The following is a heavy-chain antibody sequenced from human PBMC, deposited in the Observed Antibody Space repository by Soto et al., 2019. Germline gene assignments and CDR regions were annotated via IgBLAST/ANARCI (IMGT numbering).Heavy chain of an antibody. D-gene: IGHD4-17*01. Sequence: SETLSLTCTVSGGSISSGDYYWSWIRQPPKKGLEWIGCIYSSGSTYYNRSLKSRVTISVDTSKNQFSLKLTSVTAADTAVYYCARDPYSSTTVTIMDYWGQGTLVTVSS. CDR2: IYSSGST. CDR1: GGSISSGDYY. J-gene: IGHJ4*02. V-gene: IGHV4-30-4*01. CDR3: ARDPYSSTTVTIMDY.